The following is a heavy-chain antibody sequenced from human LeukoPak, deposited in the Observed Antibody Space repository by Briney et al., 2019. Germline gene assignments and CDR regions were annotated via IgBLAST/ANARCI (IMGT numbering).Heavy chain of an antibody. CDR3: ARDVGLGSGSYFYYYYYMDV. J-gene: IGHJ6*03. D-gene: IGHD3-10*01. Sequence: GASVKVSCKASGYIFTAYYLHWVRQTPGQGLEWMGGIIPIFGTANYAQKFQGRVTITADKSTSTAYMELSSLRSEDTAVYYCARDVGLGSGSYFYYYYYMDVWGKGTTVTVSS. V-gene: IGHV1-69*06. CDR1: GYIFTAYY. CDR2: IIPIFGTA.